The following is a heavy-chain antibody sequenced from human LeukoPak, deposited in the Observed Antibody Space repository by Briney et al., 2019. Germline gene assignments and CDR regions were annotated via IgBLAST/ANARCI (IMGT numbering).Heavy chain of an antibody. D-gene: IGHD4-17*01. CDR1: GGSISSVGYY. J-gene: IGHJ5*02. CDR3: ARGASYGDYVGNNWFDP. Sequence: KPSHTLSLTCTVSGGSISSVGYYWSWIRQHPGKGLEWIGYIYYSGSTYYNPSLKSRVTISVDTSKNQFSLKLSSVTAADTAVYYCARGASYGDYVGNNWFDPWGQGTLVTVSS. CDR2: IYYSGST. V-gene: IGHV4-31*03.